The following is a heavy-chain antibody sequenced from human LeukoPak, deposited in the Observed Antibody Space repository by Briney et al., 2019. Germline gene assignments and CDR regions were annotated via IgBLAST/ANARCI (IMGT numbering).Heavy chain of an antibody. D-gene: IGHD2-2*01. CDR2: ISYDGSNK. V-gene: IGHV3-30*04. CDR1: GFTFSSYA. CDR3: ARDMVVVPAMRYYYYGMDV. Sequence: PGRSLRLSCAASGFTFSSYAMHWVRQAPGKGLEWVAVISYDGSNKYYADSVKGRFTISRDNSKNTLYLQMNSLRAEDTAVYYCARDMVVVPAMRYYYYGMDVWGQGTTVTVSS. J-gene: IGHJ6*02.